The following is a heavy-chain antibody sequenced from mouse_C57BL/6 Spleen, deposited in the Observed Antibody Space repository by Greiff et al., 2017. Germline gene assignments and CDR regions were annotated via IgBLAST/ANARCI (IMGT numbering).Heavy chain of an antibody. Sequence: VQLQQPGAELVKPGASVKLSCKASGYTFTSYWMPWVKQRPGQGLEWIGEIDPSDSYTNYNQKFKGKATLTVDTSSSTAYMQLSSLTSEDAAVYYCARSGSNWYFDVWGTGTTVTVS. J-gene: IGHJ1*03. D-gene: IGHD2-2*01. CDR1: GYTFTSYW. V-gene: IGHV1-50*01. CDR3: ARSGSNWYFDV. CDR2: IDPSDSYT.